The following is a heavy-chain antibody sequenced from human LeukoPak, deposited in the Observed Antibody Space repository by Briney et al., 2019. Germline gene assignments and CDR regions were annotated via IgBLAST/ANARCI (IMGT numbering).Heavy chain of an antibody. Sequence: VASVKVSCKASGGTFSSYAISWVRQAPGQGLEWMGGIIPIFGTANYAQKFQGRVTITADKSTSTAYMELSSLRSEDTAVYYCARNYYGSGNYYHNRDWFDPWGQGTLVTVSS. J-gene: IGHJ5*02. D-gene: IGHD3-10*01. CDR1: GGTFSSYA. V-gene: IGHV1-69*06. CDR3: ARNYYGSGNYYHNRDWFDP. CDR2: IIPIFGTA.